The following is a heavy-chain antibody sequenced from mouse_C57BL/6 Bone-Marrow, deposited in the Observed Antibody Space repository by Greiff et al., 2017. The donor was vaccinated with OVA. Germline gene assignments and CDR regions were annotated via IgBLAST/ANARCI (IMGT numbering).Heavy chain of an antibody. D-gene: IGHD1-2*01. V-gene: IGHV14-4*01. CDR3: LTFFAY. CDR1: GFNIKDDY. CDR2: IDPENGDT. Sequence: DVQLVESGAELVRPGASVKLSCTASGFNIKDDYMHWVKQRPEQGLEWIGWIDPENGDTEYASKFQGKATITADTSSNPAYLQLSSLTAEDTAVYYSLTFFAYWGQGTLVTVSA. J-gene: IGHJ3*01.